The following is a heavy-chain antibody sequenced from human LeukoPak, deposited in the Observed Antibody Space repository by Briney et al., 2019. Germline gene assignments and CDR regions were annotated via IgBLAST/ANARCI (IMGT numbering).Heavy chain of an antibody. D-gene: IGHD3-10*01. CDR1: GSTVSSNY. V-gene: IGHV3-53*01. Sequence: GGSLRLSCAASGSTVSSNYMSWVRQAPGKGLEWVSVIYSGGKTYYADSVKGRFTISRDNSKNTLYLQMNSLRAEDTAVYYCARDGGSGNPRFDSWGQGTLVTVSS. CDR2: IYSGGKT. J-gene: IGHJ4*02. CDR3: ARDGGSGNPRFDS.